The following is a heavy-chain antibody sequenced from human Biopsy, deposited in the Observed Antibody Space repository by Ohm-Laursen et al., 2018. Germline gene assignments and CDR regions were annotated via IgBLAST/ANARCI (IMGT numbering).Heavy chain of an antibody. D-gene: IGHD6-13*01. J-gene: IGHJ6*02. CDR1: GGSFNGYF. CDR2: ITQSGST. V-gene: IGHV4-34*01. CDR3: ARVPLPGIGAAYQGRFLYGMDV. Sequence: GTLSLTCVVYGGSFNGYFWSWIRQPPGKGLEWIGDITQSGSTNYSPSLKSRVTISVDTAKKQFSLSLGPVTAADTAVYYCARVPLPGIGAAYQGRFLYGMDVWGQGTTVSVSS.